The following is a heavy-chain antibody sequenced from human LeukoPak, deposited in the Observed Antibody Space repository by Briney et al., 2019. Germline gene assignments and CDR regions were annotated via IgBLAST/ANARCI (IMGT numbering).Heavy chain of an antibody. V-gene: IGHV4-59*08. CDR2: IYYTGST. Sequence: PSETLSLTCTVSGGSINSYYWSWVRQPPGKGLEWIGYIYYTGSTYYNPSLKSRVTISVDTSKNQFSLKLSSVTAADTAVYYCARGLRRSQYYFDYWGQGTLVTVSS. CDR1: GGSINSYY. CDR3: ARGLRRSQYYFDY. D-gene: IGHD3-16*01. J-gene: IGHJ4*02.